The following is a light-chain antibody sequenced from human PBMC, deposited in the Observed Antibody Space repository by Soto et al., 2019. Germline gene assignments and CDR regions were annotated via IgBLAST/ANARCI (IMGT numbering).Light chain of an antibody. CDR1: QSVLNSSNNKNY. CDR3: QQYYSSPRT. J-gene: IGKJ1*01. V-gene: IGKV4-1*01. Sequence: DIVMTQSPDSLAVSLGERATINCKSSQSVLNSSNNKNYLTWYQQKPGQPPKLLIYWASTRESGVPDRFSGRGSGTDVTLTISSLQAEDVAVYYCQQYYSSPRTFGQGTKVEIK. CDR2: WAS.